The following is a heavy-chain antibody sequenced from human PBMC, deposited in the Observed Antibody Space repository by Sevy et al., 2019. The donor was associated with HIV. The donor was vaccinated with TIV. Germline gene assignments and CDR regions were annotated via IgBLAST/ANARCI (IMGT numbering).Heavy chain of an antibody. CDR1: GFPFRSYA. D-gene: IGHD3-10*01. Sequence: GGSLRLSCAASGFPFRSYAMSWVRQAPGKGLEWVAFIRYDGSTKYYAESVKGRFIISRDNSKDTLYLQMNSLRGDDTSLYYCAKGLGMVQGALLSDDVWGQGTMVTVSS. J-gene: IGHJ3*01. CDR2: IRYDGSTK. CDR3: AKGLGMVQGALLSDDV. V-gene: IGHV3-30*02.